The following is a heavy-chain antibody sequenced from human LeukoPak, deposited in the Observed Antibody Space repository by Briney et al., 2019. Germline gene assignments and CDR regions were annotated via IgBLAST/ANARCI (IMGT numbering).Heavy chain of an antibody. J-gene: IGHJ4*02. CDR3: AREVYGGIDY. CDR1: GFTFSSYA. Sequence: GGSLRLSCAASGFTFSSYAMSWVRQAPGKGLEWVSVISGSGVSTYYADSVKGRFTISRDNSKNTLFLQMNGLRAEDTAVYYRAREVYGGIDYWGQGTLVTVSS. V-gene: IGHV3-23*01. CDR2: ISGSGVST. D-gene: IGHD4-23*01.